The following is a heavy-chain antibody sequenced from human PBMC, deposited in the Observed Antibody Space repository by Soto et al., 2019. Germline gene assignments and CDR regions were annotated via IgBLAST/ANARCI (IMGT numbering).Heavy chain of an antibody. CDR1: GFIVTSNY. D-gene: IGHD3-10*01. CDR2: IYSDGTT. V-gene: IGHV3-53*01. Sequence: EVQLVESGGGLIQPGGSLRLSCAASGFIVTSNYMSWVRQAPGKGLEWVSVIYSDGTTNYAESVKGRFTISRDNHKYTVYLQMNSLRAGDTAVYYCAKGGPGVSSGLFEYWGQGTLVTVAS. CDR3: AKGGPGVSSGLFEY. J-gene: IGHJ4*02.